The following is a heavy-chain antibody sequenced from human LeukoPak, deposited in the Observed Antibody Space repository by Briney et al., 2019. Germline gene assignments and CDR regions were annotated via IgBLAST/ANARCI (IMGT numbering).Heavy chain of an antibody. CDR3: ARDTSSSWYGNWFDP. Sequence: PGRSLRLSCAASGFTFSSYAMHWVRQAPGKGLEWVAVISYDGSNKYYADSVKGRFTISRDNSKNTLYLQMNSLRAEDTAVYYCARDTSSSWYGNWFDPWGQGTLVAVSS. CDR2: ISYDGSNK. CDR1: GFTFSSYA. D-gene: IGHD6-13*01. V-gene: IGHV3-30-3*01. J-gene: IGHJ5*02.